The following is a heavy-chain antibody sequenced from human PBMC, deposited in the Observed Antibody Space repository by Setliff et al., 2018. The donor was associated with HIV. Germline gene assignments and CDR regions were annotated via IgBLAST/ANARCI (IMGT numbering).Heavy chain of an antibody. D-gene: IGHD6-19*01. J-gene: IGHJ6*02. CDR2: ISPYNGHT. CDR3: ARLGSGWSDSYYYAMDV. CDR1: GHTFTNSA. Sequence: ASVKVSCKASGHTFTNSALTWVRQAPGHGLEWMGWISPYNGHTNYAQNFQGRVTMTTDTSTSRAYMELRSLRSDDTAAYFCARLGSGWSDSYYYAMDVWGQGTTVTVSS. V-gene: IGHV1-18*01.